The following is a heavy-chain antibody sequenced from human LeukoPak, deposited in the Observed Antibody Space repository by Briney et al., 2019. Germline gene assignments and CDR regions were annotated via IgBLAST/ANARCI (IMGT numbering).Heavy chain of an antibody. CDR2: ISSSGSTI. CDR1: GFTFSSYE. J-gene: IGHJ4*02. D-gene: IGHD3-22*01. CDR3: AREGNYYDSSGYYYGFDY. Sequence: GGSLGLSCAASGFTFSSYEMNWVRQAPGKGLEWVSYISSSGSTIYYADSVKGRFAISRDNAKNSLYLQMNSLRAEDTAVYYCAREGNYYDSSGYYYGFDYWGQGTLVTVSS. V-gene: IGHV3-48*03.